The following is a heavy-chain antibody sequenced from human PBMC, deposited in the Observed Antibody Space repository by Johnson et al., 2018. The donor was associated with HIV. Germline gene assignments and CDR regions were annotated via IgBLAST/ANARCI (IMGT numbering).Heavy chain of an antibody. CDR3: ARALGTAVGAFDI. CDR1: GFTFSSYW. J-gene: IGHJ3*02. V-gene: IGHV3-74*03. D-gene: IGHD4-23*01. Sequence: VQLVESGGGLVQPGGSLRLSCAASGFTFSSYWMHWVRQAPGKGLVWVSRINSDGGSTAYADSVKGRFTISRDNAKNSLYLQMNSLRAEDTALYYCARALGTAVGAFDIWGQGTMVTVSS. CDR2: INSDGGST.